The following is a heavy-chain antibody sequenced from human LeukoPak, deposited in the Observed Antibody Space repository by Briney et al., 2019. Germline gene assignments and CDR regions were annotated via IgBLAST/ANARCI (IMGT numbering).Heavy chain of an antibody. J-gene: IGHJ4*02. CDR3: ARAGFDVWRYCSGGSCYAFDY. CDR2: IYYSGST. V-gene: IGHV4-39*07. Sequence: SETLSLTCTVSGGSISSSSYYWGWIRQPPGKGLEWIGSIYYSGSTYYNPSLKSRVTISVDTSKNQFSLKLSSVTAADTAVYYCARAGFDVWRYCSGGSCYAFDYWGQGTLVTVSS. D-gene: IGHD2-15*01. CDR1: GGSISSSSYY.